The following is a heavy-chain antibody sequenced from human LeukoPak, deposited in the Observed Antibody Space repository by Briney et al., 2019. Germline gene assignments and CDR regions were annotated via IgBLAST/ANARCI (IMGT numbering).Heavy chain of an antibody. D-gene: IGHD1-26*01. J-gene: IGHJ5*02. Sequence: SVKVSCKASGGTFSSYAISWVRQALGPGLEWMGRIIPIFGTANYTQKFQGRVTITTDESTSTAYMELSSLSSEDTAVYYCARSLVGATEDWFDPWGPGTMVTVSS. CDR1: GGTFSSYA. V-gene: IGHV1-69*05. CDR2: IIPIFGTA. CDR3: ARSLVGATEDWFDP.